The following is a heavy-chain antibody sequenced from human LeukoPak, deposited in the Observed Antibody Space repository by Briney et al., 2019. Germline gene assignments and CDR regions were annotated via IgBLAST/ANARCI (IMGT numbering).Heavy chain of an antibody. J-gene: IGHJ6*03. CDR1: GYTFTGYY. V-gene: IGHV1-2*02. Sequence: GASVKVSCKASGYTFTGYYIHWVRQAPGQGLEWMGWINPNSGGTNYAQKFQGRVTMTRDTSISTAYMELSRLRSDDTAVYYCATKGTRVVAANSYYYYYYYMDVWGKGTTVTVSS. CDR2: INPNSGGT. CDR3: ATKGTRVVAANSYYYYYYYMDV. D-gene: IGHD2-15*01.